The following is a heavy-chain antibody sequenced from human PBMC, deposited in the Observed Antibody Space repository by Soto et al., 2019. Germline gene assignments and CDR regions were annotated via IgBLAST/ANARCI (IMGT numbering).Heavy chain of an antibody. V-gene: IGHV1-2*04. CDR3: AREPSGWYWFDP. D-gene: IGHD6-19*01. Sequence: ASVKVSCKASGYTFTGYYMHWVRQAPGQGLEWMGWINPNSGGTNYAQKFQGWVTITRDTSASTAYMELSSLRSEDTAVYYCAREPSGWYWFDPWGQGTLVTVSS. J-gene: IGHJ5*02. CDR2: INPNSGGT. CDR1: GYTFTGYY.